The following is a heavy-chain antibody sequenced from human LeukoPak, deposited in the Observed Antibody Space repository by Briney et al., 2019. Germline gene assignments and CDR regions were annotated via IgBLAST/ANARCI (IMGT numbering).Heavy chain of an antibody. CDR3: ATVAGTSGTYYYYYGMDV. CDR2: FDPEDGET. D-gene: IGHD6-13*01. CDR1: GYTLTELS. J-gene: IGHJ6*02. V-gene: IGHV1-24*01. Sequence: GASVKVSCKVSGYTLTELSMHWVRQAPGKGLEWMGGFDPEDGETIYAQKFQGRVTMTEDTSTDTAYMELSSLRSEDTAVYYCATVAGTSGTYYYYYGMDVWGQGTTVTVSS.